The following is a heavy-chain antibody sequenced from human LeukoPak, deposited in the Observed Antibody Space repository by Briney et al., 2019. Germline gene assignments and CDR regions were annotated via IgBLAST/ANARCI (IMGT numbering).Heavy chain of an antibody. CDR1: GGSISSYY. CDR3: ARGNYDNSGYYQNYFDY. V-gene: IGHV4-59*01. CDR2: NYYSGST. J-gene: IGHJ4*02. D-gene: IGHD3-22*01. Sequence: SETLSLTCTVSGGSISSYYWSWIRQPPGKGLEWIGYNYYSGSTNYNPSLKSRVTISVDTSKNQFSLKLSSVTAADTAVYYCARGNYDNSGYYQNYFDYWGQGTLVTVSS.